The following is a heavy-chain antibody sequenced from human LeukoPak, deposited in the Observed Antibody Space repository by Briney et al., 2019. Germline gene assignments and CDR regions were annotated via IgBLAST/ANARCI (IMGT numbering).Heavy chain of an antibody. CDR1: GYTFTSYG. D-gene: IGHD6-19*01. V-gene: IGHV1-18*01. CDR2: ISAYNGNT. Sequence: GASVKVSCKASGYTFTSYGISWVRQAPGQGLEWMGWISAYNGNTNYAQKLQGRVTMTTDTSTSTAYMELRSLRSDDTAVYYCARDFSDKSGWGTGPTFDYWGQGTLVTVSS. J-gene: IGHJ4*02. CDR3: ARDFSDKSGWGTGPTFDY.